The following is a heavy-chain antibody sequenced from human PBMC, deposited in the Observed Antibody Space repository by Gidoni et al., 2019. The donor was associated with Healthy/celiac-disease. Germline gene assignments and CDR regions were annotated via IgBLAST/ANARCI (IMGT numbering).Heavy chain of an antibody. V-gene: IGHV3-23*01. CDR2: ISGSGGST. D-gene: IGHD6-19*01. Sequence: EVQLLESVGGLVQPGGSLRLSCAASGFSSGSYAITWVLQAPGKGLEWVSAISGSGGSTCYADSVKGRFTISRDNSKNTLYLQMNSLRAEDTAVYYCAKLVTPVAGKQWLVRGPLGYWGQGTLVTVSS. CDR1: GFSSGSYA. J-gene: IGHJ4*02. CDR3: AKLVTPVAGKQWLVRGPLGY.